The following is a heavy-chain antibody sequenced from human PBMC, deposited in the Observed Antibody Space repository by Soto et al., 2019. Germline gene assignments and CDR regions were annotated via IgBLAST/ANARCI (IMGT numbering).Heavy chain of an antibody. CDR2: INSDGSST. V-gene: IGHV3-74*01. CDR1: GFTFSSYW. J-gene: IGHJ4*02. CDR3: AREVVGANLYFDY. D-gene: IGHD1-26*01. Sequence: PGGSLRLSCVASGFTFSSYWMHWVRQAPGKGLVWVSRINSDGSSTSYADSVKGRFTISRDNAKNTLYLQMNSLRAEDTAVYYCAREVVGANLYFDYWGKGTLVTVSS.